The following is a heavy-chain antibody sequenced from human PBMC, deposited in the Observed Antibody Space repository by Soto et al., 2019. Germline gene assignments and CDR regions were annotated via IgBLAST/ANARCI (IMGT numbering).Heavy chain of an antibody. CDR1: GGSFSGYY. D-gene: IGHD2-21*02. CDR3: ARGLYCGGDCYSAVFDY. V-gene: IGHV4-34*01. Sequence: SETLSLTCAVYGGSFSGYYWSWIRQPPGKGLEWIGEINHSGSTNYNPSLKRRVTISVDLSKNKFSLKLSSVTAADTAVYYCARGLYCGGDCYSAVFDYWGQGTLVTVSS. J-gene: IGHJ4*02. CDR2: INHSGST.